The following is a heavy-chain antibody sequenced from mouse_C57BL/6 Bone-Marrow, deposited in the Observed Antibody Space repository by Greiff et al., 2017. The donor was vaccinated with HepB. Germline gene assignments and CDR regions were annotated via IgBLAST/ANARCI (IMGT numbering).Heavy chain of an antibody. Sequence: VQLQESGAELARPGASVKLSCKASGYTFTSYGISWVKQRTGQGLEWIGEIYPRSGNTYYNEKFKGKATLTADKSSSTAYMELRSLTSEDSAVYCCARKSITTVVEDYYAMDYWGQGTSVTVSS. D-gene: IGHD1-1*01. CDR1: GYTFTSYG. V-gene: IGHV1-81*01. J-gene: IGHJ4*01. CDR3: ARKSITTVVEDYYAMDY. CDR2: IYPRSGNT.